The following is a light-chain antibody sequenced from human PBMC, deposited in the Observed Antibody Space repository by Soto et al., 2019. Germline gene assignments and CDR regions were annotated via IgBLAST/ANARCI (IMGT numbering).Light chain of an antibody. CDR1: SSDIGSFNL. V-gene: IGLV2-23*02. CDR2: EVT. CDR3: CSYAASITVL. Sequence: QSALTQPASVSRSPGQSITISCTGTSSDIGSFNLVSWYQQYPGKAPKLLISEVTKRPSGVSNRFSGSKSANTASLTISGLLAEDEADYYCCSYAASITVLFGGGTKLTVL. J-gene: IGLJ2*01.